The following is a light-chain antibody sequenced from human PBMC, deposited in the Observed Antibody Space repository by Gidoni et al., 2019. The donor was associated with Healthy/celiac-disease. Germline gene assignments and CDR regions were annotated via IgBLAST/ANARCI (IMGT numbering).Light chain of an antibody. CDR1: QSISSY. J-gene: IGKJ2*01. CDR3: QQSYSTPYT. Sequence: DVQLEQSLPSLSASVGDRVTITCRASQSISSYLNWYQQKPGKAPKLLIYAASSLQSGVPSRFSGSGSGTDFTLTISSLQPEDFATYYCQQSYSTPYTFGQGTKLEI. CDR2: AAS. V-gene: IGKV1-39*01.